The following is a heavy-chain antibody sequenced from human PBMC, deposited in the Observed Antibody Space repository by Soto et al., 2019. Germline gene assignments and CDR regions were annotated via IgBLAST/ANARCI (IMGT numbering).Heavy chain of an antibody. CDR1: GGSISSGGYY. D-gene: IGHD3-22*01. CDR3: ARVVIH. CDR2: ISYSGST. V-gene: IGHV4-31*01. Sequence: QVQLQESGPGLVKPSQTLSLTCTVSGGSISSGGYYWSWIRQHPGKVLEWIGYISYSGSTSYNPSLQSPVTISVDTYNNQYSLNLNPVTASNTAVYYWARVVIHWCQGTLGTVSS. J-gene: IGHJ4*02.